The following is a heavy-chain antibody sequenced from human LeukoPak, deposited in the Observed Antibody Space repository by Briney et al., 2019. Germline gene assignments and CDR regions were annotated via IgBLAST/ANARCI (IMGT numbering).Heavy chain of an antibody. V-gene: IGHV4-4*07. CDR2: IYTSGST. Sequence: SETLSLTCTVSGGSISSYYWSWIRQPAGKELEWIGRIYTSGSTNYNPSLKSRVTMSVDTSKNQFSLKLSSVTAADTAVYYCARDRALLWFGESTYYFDYWGQGTLVTVSS. J-gene: IGHJ4*02. CDR3: ARDRALLWFGESTYYFDY. D-gene: IGHD3-10*01. CDR1: GGSISSYY.